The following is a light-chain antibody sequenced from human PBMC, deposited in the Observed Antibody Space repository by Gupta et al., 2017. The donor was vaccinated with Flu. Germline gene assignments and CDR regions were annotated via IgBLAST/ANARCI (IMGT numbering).Light chain of an antibody. J-gene: IGLJ3*02. V-gene: IGLV1-47*01. CDR1: SSNIGSNY. CDR3: AAWDDSLSGRV. CDR2: RNN. Sequence: QPLLTQPPSASGTPWQRVTISCSGSSSNIGSNYVYWYQQLPGTAPKLLIYRNNQRPSGVPDRFSGSKSGTSASLAISGLRSEDEADYYCAAWDDSLSGRVFGGGTKLTVL.